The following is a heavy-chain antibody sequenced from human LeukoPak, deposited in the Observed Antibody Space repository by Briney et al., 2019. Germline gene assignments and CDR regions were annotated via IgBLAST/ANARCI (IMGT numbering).Heavy chain of an antibody. D-gene: IGHD2-2*01. Sequence: SQPLSLTFTVAGGSISSGAYNWSWIRQPTGKGLEWSGYIYYSGSTYYNPSLKSRVTISVDTSKNQFSLKLSSVTAADTAVYYGARADSDIVVVPAAIDFDCWGQGVLVTVAT. CDR2: IYYSGST. V-gene: IGHV4-31*03. J-gene: IGHJ4*02. CDR1: GGSISSGAYN. CDR3: ARADSDIVVVPAAIDFDC.